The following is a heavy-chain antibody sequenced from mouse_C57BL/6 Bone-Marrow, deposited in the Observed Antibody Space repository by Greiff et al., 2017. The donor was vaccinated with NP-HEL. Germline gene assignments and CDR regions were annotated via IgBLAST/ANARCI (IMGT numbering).Heavy chain of an antibody. J-gene: IGHJ2*01. D-gene: IGHD1-1*01. CDR1: GFTFSDYY. CDR2: ISNGGGST. Sequence: EVQVVESGGGLVQPGGSLKLSCAASGFTFSDYYMYWVRQTPEKRLEWVAYISNGGGSTYYPDTVKGRFTISRDNAKNTLYLQMSRLKSEDTAMYYCARHVDYGSSFFFDYWGQGTTLTVSS. CDR3: ARHVDYGSSFFFDY. V-gene: IGHV5-12*01.